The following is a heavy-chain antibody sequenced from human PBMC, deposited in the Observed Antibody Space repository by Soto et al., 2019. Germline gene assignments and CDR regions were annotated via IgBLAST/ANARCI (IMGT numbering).Heavy chain of an antibody. D-gene: IGHD1-7*01. J-gene: IGHJ4*02. CDR1: GYTLTELS. Sequence: ASVKVSCKVSGYTLTELSMHWVRQAPGKGLEWMGGFDPEDGETIYAQKFQGRVTMTEDTSTDTAYMELSSLRSEDTAVYYCATSLELHPRFSYWGQGTLVTVSS. CDR2: FDPEDGET. V-gene: IGHV1-24*01. CDR3: ATSLELHPRFSY.